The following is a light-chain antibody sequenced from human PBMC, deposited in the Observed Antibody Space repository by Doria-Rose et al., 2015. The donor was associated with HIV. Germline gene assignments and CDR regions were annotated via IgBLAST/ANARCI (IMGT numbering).Light chain of an antibody. J-gene: IGLJ2*01. V-gene: IGLV2-14*01. CDR2: DVS. CDR3: SSYTSISTLVV. Sequence: QPVLTQPASVSGSPGQSITISCTGTSSDVGGYNYVSWYQQHPGKAPKLMIFDVSNRPSGVSNRFSGSKSGSTASLTISGLQAEDEAGYYCSSYTSISTLVVFGGGTKLTVL. CDR1: SSDVGGYNY.